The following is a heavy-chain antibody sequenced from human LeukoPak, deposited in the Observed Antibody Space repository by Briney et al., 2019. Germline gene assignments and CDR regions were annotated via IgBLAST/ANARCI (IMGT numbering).Heavy chain of an antibody. Sequence: PGGSLRLSCAASGFTFSGYAMHWVRQAPGKGLEWVAVISYDGSNKYYADSVKGRFTISRDNSKNTLYLQMNSLRAEDTAVYYCARGSRAYVDTAMGQTYWGQGTLVTVSS. D-gene: IGHD5-18*01. CDR2: ISYDGSNK. CDR1: GFTFSGYA. V-gene: IGHV3-30*04. J-gene: IGHJ4*02. CDR3: ARGSRAYVDTAMGQTY.